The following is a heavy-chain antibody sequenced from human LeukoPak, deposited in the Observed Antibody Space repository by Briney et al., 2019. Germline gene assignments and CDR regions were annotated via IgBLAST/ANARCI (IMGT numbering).Heavy chain of an antibody. V-gene: IGHV4-31*03. CDR3: ARDLGYCSSTSCRYFDY. D-gene: IGHD2-2*01. Sequence: TPSQTLSLTCTVSGGSISSGGYYWSWIRQHPGKGLEWIGYIYDSGSTYYNPSLKSRVTISVDTSKNQFSLKLSSVTAADTAIYYCARDLGYCSSTSCRYFDYWGQGTLVTVSS. J-gene: IGHJ4*02. CDR1: GGSISSGGYY. CDR2: IYDSGST.